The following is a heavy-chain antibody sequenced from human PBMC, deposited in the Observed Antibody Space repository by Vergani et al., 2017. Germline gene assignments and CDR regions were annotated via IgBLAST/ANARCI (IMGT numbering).Heavy chain of an antibody. Sequence: EVQLVESGGGLVKPGGSLRLSCAASGFTFSSYSMNWVRQAPGKGLEWVSSISSSSSYIYYADSVKGRFTISRDNAKNSLYLQMNSLRAEDTAVYYCAGDGAAELENWGQGTLVTVSS. CDR2: ISSSSSYI. D-gene: IGHD1-1*01. V-gene: IGHV3-21*01. CDR1: GFTFSSYS. J-gene: IGHJ4*02. CDR3: AGDGAAELEN.